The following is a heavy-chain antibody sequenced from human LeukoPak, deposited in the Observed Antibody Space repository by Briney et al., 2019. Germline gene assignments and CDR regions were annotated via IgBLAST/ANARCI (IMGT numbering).Heavy chain of an antibody. J-gene: IGHJ4*02. V-gene: IGHV4-59*11. CDR1: GYSISSHY. Sequence: SETLSLTCTVSGYSISSHYWSWIRQPPGKGLEWIGYIYYSGSTNYNPSLKSRVTISVDTSKNQFSLKLSSVTAADTAVYYCARDFSRYGDYDYWGQGTLVTVSS. D-gene: IGHD4-17*01. CDR2: IYYSGST. CDR3: ARDFSRYGDYDY.